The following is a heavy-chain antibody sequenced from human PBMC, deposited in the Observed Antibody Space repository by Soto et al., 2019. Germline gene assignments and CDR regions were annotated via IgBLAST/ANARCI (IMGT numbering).Heavy chain of an antibody. Sequence: SGHTLVNPTETLTLTCTVSGLSLSNAKLGVSWIRQPPGKALEWLAHIFSNGDKSYSTSLDRRLTISKDTSKSQVVLTMTNLDPVDSRTSSRALILDSSRTNSFLTSLGPWDKRTL. D-gene: IGHD3-9*01. CDR2: IFSNGDK. V-gene: IGHV2-26*01. CDR3: ALILDSSRTNSFLTSLGP. J-gene: IGHJ5*02. CDR1: GLSLSNAKLG.